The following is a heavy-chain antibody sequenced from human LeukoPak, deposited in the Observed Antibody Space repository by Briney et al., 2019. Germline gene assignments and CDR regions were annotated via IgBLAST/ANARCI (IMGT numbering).Heavy chain of an antibody. J-gene: IGHJ3*02. CDR1: GYRFTRYC. V-gene: IGHV5-10-1*01. CDR2: IDPSDSYT. Sequence: GESLKISCKGSGYRFTRYCISWVREMPGKSLEWMGRIDPSDSYTNYSPSFQGHVTISADKSISTAYLQWSSLKASDTAMYYCARSPSVVVAATIDAFDIWGQGTMVTVSS. D-gene: IGHD2-15*01. CDR3: ARSPSVVVAATIDAFDI.